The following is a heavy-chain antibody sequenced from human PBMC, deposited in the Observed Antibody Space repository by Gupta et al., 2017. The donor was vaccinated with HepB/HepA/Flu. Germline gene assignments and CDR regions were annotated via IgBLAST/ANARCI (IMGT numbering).Heavy chain of an antibody. CDR2: IRSKDSGGTA. CDR1: GFTFGDYA. D-gene: IGHD3-10*01. J-gene: IGHJ4*02. V-gene: IGHV3-49*04. CDR3: SRNGSGSPVDD. Sequence: EVQLVESGGGLVQPGRSLRLACTTSGFTFGDYALAWGRQAPGKGLEWVGLIRSKDSGGTAEYAAALRGRVTISREDSKRTAYLQLNSLKTEDTAVYFCSRNGSGSPVDDGGQGTLVTVSS.